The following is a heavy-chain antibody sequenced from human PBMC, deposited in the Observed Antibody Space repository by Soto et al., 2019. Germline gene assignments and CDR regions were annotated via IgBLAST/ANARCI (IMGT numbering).Heavy chain of an antibody. CDR2: IIPILGIA. Sequence: QVQLVQSGAEVKKPGSSVKVSCKASGGTFSSYTISWVRQAPGQGLEWMGRIIPILGIANYAHKFQGRVTITADKSTSTAYMELSSLRSEDTAVYYCARDKVVAVAGYGMDVWGQGTTVTVSS. J-gene: IGHJ6*02. V-gene: IGHV1-69*08. D-gene: IGHD6-19*01. CDR3: ARDKVVAVAGYGMDV. CDR1: GGTFSSYT.